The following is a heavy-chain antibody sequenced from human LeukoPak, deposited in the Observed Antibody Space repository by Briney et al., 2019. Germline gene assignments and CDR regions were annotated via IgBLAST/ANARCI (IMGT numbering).Heavy chain of an antibody. CDR2: ISSSSTYI. Sequence: GGSLRLSCAASGFTFSSYSMSWVRQAPGKGLEWVSSISSSSTYISYADSVKGRFSISRDNAKNSLYLQMNSLRAEDTAVYYCATVFIDSSGYSYFDYWGQGTLVTVSS. CDR1: GFTFSSYS. CDR3: ATVFIDSSGYSYFDY. J-gene: IGHJ4*02. D-gene: IGHD3-22*01. V-gene: IGHV3-21*01.